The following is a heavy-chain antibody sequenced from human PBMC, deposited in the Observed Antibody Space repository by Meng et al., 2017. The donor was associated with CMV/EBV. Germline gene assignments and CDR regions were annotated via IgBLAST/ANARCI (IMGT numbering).Heavy chain of an antibody. V-gene: IGHV4-34*01. CDR3: AIYFYDYAMDV. CDR2: INHSGST. Sequence: SETLSLTCVIYGGSFNNYYWNWIRQPPGKGLEWIGEINHSGSTNYNPSLKSRVTVSVDTSKNQFSLRLSSVTAADTAVYYCAIYFYDYAMDVWGQGTTVTVS. CDR1: GGSFNNYY. J-gene: IGHJ6*02.